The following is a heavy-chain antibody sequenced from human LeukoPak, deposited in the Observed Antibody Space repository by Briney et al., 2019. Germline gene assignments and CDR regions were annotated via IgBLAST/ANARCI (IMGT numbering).Heavy chain of an antibody. D-gene: IGHD3-22*01. Sequence: PGRSLRLSCAASGFTFSSYGMHWVRQAPGKGLEWVAVISYDGSNKYYADSVKGRFTISRDNSKNTLYLQMNSLRAEDTAVYYCAMTQTLYDSICYYLGYWGQGNLFTVSS. CDR1: GFTFSSYG. V-gene: IGHV3-30*03. J-gene: IGHJ4*02. CDR3: AMTQTLYDSICYYLGY. CDR2: ISYDGSNK.